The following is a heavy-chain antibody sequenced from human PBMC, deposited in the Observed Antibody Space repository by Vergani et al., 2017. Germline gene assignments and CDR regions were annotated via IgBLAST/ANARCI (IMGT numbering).Heavy chain of an antibody. J-gene: IGHJ4*02. CDR1: GGSISSGGYS. Sequence: QLQLQESGSGLVKPSQTLSLTCAVSGGSISSGGYSWSWIQQPPGKGLEWIGYIYHSGSTYYNPSLKSRVTISVDRSKNQFPLKLSAVTAADTAVYYCARVGTNDFWSGYQAYWGQGTLVTVSS. V-gene: IGHV4-30-2*01. CDR3: ARVGTNDFWSGYQAY. D-gene: IGHD3-3*01. CDR2: IYHSGST.